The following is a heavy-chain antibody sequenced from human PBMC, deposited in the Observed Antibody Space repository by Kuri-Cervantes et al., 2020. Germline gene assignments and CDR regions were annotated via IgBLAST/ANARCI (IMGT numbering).Heavy chain of an antibody. CDR1: GFTFSNSD. D-gene: IGHD6-6*01. CDR2: VSWNGSRT. Sequence: GGSLRLSCAASGFTFSNSDMNWVRQAPGKGLEWVSGVSWNGSRTHYADSVKGRFTISRDNSKNTLSLQMNSLRAEDTAVYYCAREGEYSSSSGFDYWGQGTLVTVSS. V-gene: IGHV3-19*01. J-gene: IGHJ4*02. CDR3: AREGEYSSSSGFDY.